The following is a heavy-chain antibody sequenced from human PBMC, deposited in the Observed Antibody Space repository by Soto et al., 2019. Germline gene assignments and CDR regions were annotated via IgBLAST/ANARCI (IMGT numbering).Heavy chain of an antibody. CDR3: ARGKSGVVLRYFDRLSAGMDV. CDR1: GFTFSSYS. J-gene: IGHJ4*02. D-gene: IGHD3-9*01. V-gene: IGHV3-48*02. Sequence: PGGSLRLSCAASGFTFSSYSMNWVRQAPGKGLEWVSYISSSSSTIYYADSVKGRFTISRDNAKNSLYLQMNSLRDEDTAVYYCARGKSGVVLRYFDRLSAGMDVWGQETLVTVSS. CDR2: ISSSSSTI.